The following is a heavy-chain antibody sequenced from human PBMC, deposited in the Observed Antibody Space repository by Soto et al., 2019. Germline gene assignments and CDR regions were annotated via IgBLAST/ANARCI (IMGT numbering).Heavy chain of an antibody. CDR3: ASANRVYGEDWFDP. J-gene: IGHJ5*02. CDR2: IYYTGST. Sequence: QVQLQESGPGLVTPSQTLSLTCTVSGDSISSGGYYWSWIRQHPEKGLEWIAYIYYTGSTYYNPSLKSRLTISVDTSNNHFSLKLTSVTAADTAMYYCASANRVYGEDWFDPWGQGTLVTVSS. V-gene: IGHV4-31*03. CDR1: GDSISSGGYY. D-gene: IGHD4-17*01.